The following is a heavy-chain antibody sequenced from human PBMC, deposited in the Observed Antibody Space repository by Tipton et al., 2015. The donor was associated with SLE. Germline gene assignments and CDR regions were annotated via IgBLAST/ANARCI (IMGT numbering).Heavy chain of an antibody. CDR2: IYYSGST. CDR1: GGSISSGGYY. V-gene: IGHV4-31*03. CDR3: ASGVPRYCSGGSCFPFDY. J-gene: IGHJ4*02. D-gene: IGHD2-15*01. Sequence: TLSLTCTVSGGSISSGGYYWGWIRQHPGKGLEWIGYIYYSGSTYYNPSLKSRVTISVDTSKNQFSLKLSSVTAADTAVYYCASGVPRYCSGGSCFPFDYWGQGTLVTVSS.